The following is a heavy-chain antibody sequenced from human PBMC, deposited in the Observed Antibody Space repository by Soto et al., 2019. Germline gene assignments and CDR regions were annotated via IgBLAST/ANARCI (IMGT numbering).Heavy chain of an antibody. CDR1: GFNVTSNY. CDR2: IYSGGDT. V-gene: IGHV3-66*01. Sequence: EVQLVESGGGLVQPGGSLRLSCAASGFNVTSNYMNWVRQAPGKGLEWVSVIYSGGDTYYTDSVKGRFIISRDTSKNTLYLQMNSLRAEDTAVYYCVVVRDSWGQGTLVNVSS. J-gene: IGHJ4*02. CDR3: VVVRDS. D-gene: IGHD6-6*01.